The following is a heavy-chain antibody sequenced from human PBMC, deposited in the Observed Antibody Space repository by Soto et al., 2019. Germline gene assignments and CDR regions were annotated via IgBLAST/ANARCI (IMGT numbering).Heavy chain of an antibody. CDR3: TRGTNDVFLSSRNCFDS. V-gene: IGHV4-31*03. J-gene: IGHJ5*01. D-gene: IGHD3-3*01. CDR1: GDSITRGAYF. CDR2: IHYSGDT. Sequence: QVQLQESGPGLVKPSQTLSLTCSVSGDSITRGAYFWSWIRQHPGKGLEWIGYIHYSGDTHYKPSLTSRVGMSVDTSQNQLSFNLRSLTAADTAIYYCTRGTNDVFLSSRNCFDSWGKGTLLTVSS.